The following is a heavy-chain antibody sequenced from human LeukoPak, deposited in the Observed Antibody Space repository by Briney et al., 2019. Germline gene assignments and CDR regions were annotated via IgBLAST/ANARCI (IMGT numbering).Heavy chain of an antibody. CDR3: TRATAPLYCSSTSCQTDYYYYYGMDV. Sequence: GGSLRFSCTASGFTFGDYAMSWFRQAPGKGLEWVGFIRGKAYGGTTEYAASVKGRFTISRDDSKSIAYLPMNSLKTEDTAVYYCTRATAPLYCSSTSCQTDYYYYYGMDVWGQGTTVTVSS. V-gene: IGHV3-49*03. CDR1: GFTFGDYA. J-gene: IGHJ6*02. D-gene: IGHD2-2*01. CDR2: IRGKAYGGTT.